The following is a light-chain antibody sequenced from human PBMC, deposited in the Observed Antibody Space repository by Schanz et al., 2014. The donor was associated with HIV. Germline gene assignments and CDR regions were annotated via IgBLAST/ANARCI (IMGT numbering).Light chain of an antibody. CDR3: QCYDSSLSDVV. V-gene: IGLV1-44*01. J-gene: IGLJ2*01. Sequence: QSVLTQPPSASGTPGQRVTISCSGSVSNIGSNTISWYQQLPGTAPKLLMYSTNQPPSGVPDRFSGSKSGTSASLAISGLQSEDEAYYYCQCYDSSLSDVVFGGGTKLTVL. CDR2: STN. CDR1: VSNIGSNT.